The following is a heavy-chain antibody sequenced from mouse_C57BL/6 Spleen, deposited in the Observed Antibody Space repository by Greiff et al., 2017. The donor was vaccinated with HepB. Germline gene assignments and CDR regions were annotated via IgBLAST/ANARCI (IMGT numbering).Heavy chain of an antibody. D-gene: IGHD1-1*01. CDR3: AREEDGLGAVHGSSPWFAY. J-gene: IGHJ3*01. Sequence: QVQLLQSGPELVKPGASVKISCKASGYSFTSYYIHWVKQRPGQGLEWIGWIYPGSGNTKYHEKFKGKATLTADTSSSPAYMQLSSLTSEDSAVYYCAREEDGLGAVHGSSPWFAYWGQGTLVTVSA. CDR1: GYSFTSYY. CDR2: IYPGSGNT. V-gene: IGHV1-66*01.